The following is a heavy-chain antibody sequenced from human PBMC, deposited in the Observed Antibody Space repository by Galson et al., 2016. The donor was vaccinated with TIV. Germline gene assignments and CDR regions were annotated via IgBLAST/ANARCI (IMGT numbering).Heavy chain of an antibody. Sequence: SVKVSCKVSGDSLSDLSMHWVRQAPGKGLERMAGFDPEQHKKIYAQKLEGRVTLTDDTSTDTACLELSSLSFEDTAVYYCASVAWFPGLSLDNWGQGTLVIVSS. V-gene: IGHV1-24*01. J-gene: IGHJ4*02. CDR3: ASVAWFPGLSLDN. CDR1: GDSLSDLS. D-gene: IGHD2/OR15-2a*01. CDR2: FDPEQHKK.